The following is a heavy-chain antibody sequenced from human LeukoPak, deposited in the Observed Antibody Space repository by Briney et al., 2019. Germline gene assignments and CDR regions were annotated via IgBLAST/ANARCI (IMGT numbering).Heavy chain of an antibody. Sequence: PGGSLRLSCAASGFTFSPYAMSWVRQAPGKGLDLVSGIYGNGRDKFYADSVKGRFTISRDNSKNILYLQMNSLSAEDTAIYYCAKDRVSGDGKWEIDYWGQGTLVTVSS. J-gene: IGHJ4*02. CDR3: AKDRVSGDGKWEIDY. D-gene: IGHD7-27*01. CDR1: GFTFSPYA. CDR2: IYGNGRDK. V-gene: IGHV3-23*01.